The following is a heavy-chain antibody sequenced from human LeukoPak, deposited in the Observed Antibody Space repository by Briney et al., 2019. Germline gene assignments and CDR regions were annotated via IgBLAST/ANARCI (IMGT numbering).Heavy chain of an antibody. V-gene: IGHV1-24*01. D-gene: IGHD4/OR15-4a*01. J-gene: IGHJ6*03. CDR1: GYTLTELS. Sequence: ASVKVSCKVSGYTLTELSMHWVRQAPGKGLEWMGGFDPEDGEAIYAQRFQGRVTMTEGTSTDTAYMELSSLRFEDTAVYYCATADYRAAYYMDVRGKGTTVTVSS. CDR2: FDPEDGEA. CDR3: ATADYRAAYYMDV.